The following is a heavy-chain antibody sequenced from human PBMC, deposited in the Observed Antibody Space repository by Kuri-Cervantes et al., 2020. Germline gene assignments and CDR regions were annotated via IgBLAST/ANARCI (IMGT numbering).Heavy chain of an antibody. V-gene: IGHV1-69*13. CDR3: ARAHYYGSGSYRY. Sequence: SVKVSCKASGYTFTSYAISWVRQAPGQGLEWMGGIIPIFGTANYAQKFQGRVTITADESTSTAYMELSSLRSEDTAVYYCARAHYYGSGSYRYWGQGTLVTVSS. CDR2: IIPIFGTA. J-gene: IGHJ4*02. CDR1: GYTFTSYA. D-gene: IGHD3-10*01.